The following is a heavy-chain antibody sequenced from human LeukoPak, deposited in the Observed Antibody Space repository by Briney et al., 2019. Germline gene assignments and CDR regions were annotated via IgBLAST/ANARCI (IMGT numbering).Heavy chain of an antibody. CDR1: GFTFSSYA. V-gene: IGHV3-23*01. CDR3: AKDFGYYGSGSWSNYYYIDV. Sequence: PGGSLRLSCAASGFTFSSYAMSWVRQAPGKGLEWVSAISGSGGTTFYADSMKGRFTVSRDNFNTTLYLQMNSLRAEDTAVYYCAKDFGYYGSGSWSNYYYIDVWGKGTTVTVSS. D-gene: IGHD3-10*01. J-gene: IGHJ6*03. CDR2: ISGSGGTT.